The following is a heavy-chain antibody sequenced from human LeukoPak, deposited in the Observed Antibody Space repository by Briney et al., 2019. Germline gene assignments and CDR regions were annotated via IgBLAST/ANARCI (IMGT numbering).Heavy chain of an antibody. J-gene: IGHJ4*02. D-gene: IGHD1-1*01. V-gene: IGHV4-34*01. CDR3: ARDDGY. Sequence: SETLSLTCAVYGGSFSGYYWSWIRQPPGKGLEWIGEINHGGSTNYNPSLKSRVTISVDTPKNQFSLKLSSVTAADTAVYYCARDDGYWGQGTLVTVSS. CDR2: INHGGST. CDR1: GGSFSGYY.